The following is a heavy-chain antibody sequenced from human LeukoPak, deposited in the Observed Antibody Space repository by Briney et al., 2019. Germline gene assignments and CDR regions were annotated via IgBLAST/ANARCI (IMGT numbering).Heavy chain of an antibody. CDR3: ARELFGGSYYFDY. Sequence: GGSLRLSCAASGLTFSSHWMTWVRQAPGKGLEWVANIRQDGGEVYYVDSVKGRFTISRDNARNSLYLQMSSLGAEDTAVYYCARELFGGSYYFDYWGQGTLVTVSS. CDR2: IRQDGGEV. V-gene: IGHV3-7*01. CDR1: GLTFSSHW. J-gene: IGHJ4*02. D-gene: IGHD1-26*01.